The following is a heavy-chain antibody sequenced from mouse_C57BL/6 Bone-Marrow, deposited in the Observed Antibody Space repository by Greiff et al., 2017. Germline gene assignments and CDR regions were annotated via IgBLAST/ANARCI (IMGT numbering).Heavy chain of an antibody. CDR2: IDPETGGT. CDR3: TRDGNYYGSSYYFDY. D-gene: IGHD1-1*01. Sequence: VVRPGASVTLSCKASGYTFTDYEMHWVKQTPVHGLEWIGAIDPETGGTAYNQKFKGKAILTADKSSSTAYMELRSLTSEDSAVYYCTRDGNYYGSSYYFDYWGQGTTLTVSS. V-gene: IGHV1-15*01. J-gene: IGHJ2*01. CDR1: GYTFTDYE.